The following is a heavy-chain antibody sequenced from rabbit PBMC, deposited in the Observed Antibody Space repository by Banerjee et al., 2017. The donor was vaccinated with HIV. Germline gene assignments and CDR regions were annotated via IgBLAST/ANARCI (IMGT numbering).Heavy chain of an antibody. CDR3: ARAYAGGYDL. CDR2: IHVGFSGGT. V-gene: IGHV1S40*01. D-gene: IGHD4-2*01. Sequence: QSLEESGGGLVQPGASLTLTCTASGFTISGDYYMCWVRQAPGKGLEWIARIHVGFSGGTYYASWAKGRLTISKTSSTTVTLQMTSLTAADTATYFCARAYAGGYDLWGPGTLVTVS. J-gene: IGHJ4*01. CDR1: GFTISGDYY.